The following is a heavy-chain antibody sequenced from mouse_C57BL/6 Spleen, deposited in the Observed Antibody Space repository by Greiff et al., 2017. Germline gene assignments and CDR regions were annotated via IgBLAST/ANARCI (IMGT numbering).Heavy chain of an antibody. J-gene: IGHJ1*03. V-gene: IGHV1-59*01. CDR1: GYTFTSYW. D-gene: IGHD2-3*01. Sequence: QVQLQQPGAELVRPGTSVKLSCKASGYTFTSYWMHWVKQRPGQGLEWIGVIDPSDSYTNYNQKFKGKATLTVDTSSSTAYMQLSSLTSEDSAVYYCARGRYDGYYDWYFDVWGTGTTVTVSS. CDR2: IDPSDSYT. CDR3: ARGRYDGYYDWYFDV.